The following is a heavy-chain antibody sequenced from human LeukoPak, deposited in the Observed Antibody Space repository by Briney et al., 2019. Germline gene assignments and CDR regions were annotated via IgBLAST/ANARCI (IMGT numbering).Heavy chain of an antibody. D-gene: IGHD1-26*01. Sequence: GGSLRLSCAASGFTFSSYWLSWVRQAPGKGLEWVANIKQDGSEENFVDSVKGRFTISRDNAKKSLYLQMNSLRAEDTAVYYCARGSSAGASLRHDYWGQGTLVTVSS. CDR1: GFTFSSYW. CDR2: IKQDGSEE. CDR3: ARGSSAGASLRHDY. V-gene: IGHV3-7*01. J-gene: IGHJ4*02.